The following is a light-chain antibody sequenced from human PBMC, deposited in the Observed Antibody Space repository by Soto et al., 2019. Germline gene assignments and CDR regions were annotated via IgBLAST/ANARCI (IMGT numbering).Light chain of an antibody. V-gene: IGKV3-15*01. CDR2: GAS. J-gene: IGKJ1*01. CDR3: QQYNNWWT. CDR1: QSVSSN. Sequence: EIVITQSPATLSVSPVERATLSCRASQSVSSNLAWYQQKPGQAPRLLIYGASTRATGIPARFSGSGSGTEFTLTISSLQSEDFAVYYCQQYNNWWTFGQGTKVDIK.